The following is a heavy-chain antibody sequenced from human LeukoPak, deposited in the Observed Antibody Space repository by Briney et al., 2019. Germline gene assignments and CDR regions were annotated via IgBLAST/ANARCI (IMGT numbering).Heavy chain of an antibody. J-gene: IGHJ4*02. D-gene: IGHD5-12*01. Sequence: PGGSLRLSCAASGFTFSSYAMSWVRQAPGKGLEWVSAISGSGGSTYYADSVKGRFTISRDNSKNSLYLQMNSLRDEDTAVYYCARSGYDLVYWGQGTLVPLSS. CDR3: ARSGYDLVY. V-gene: IGHV3-23*01. CDR1: GFTFSSYA. CDR2: ISGSGGST.